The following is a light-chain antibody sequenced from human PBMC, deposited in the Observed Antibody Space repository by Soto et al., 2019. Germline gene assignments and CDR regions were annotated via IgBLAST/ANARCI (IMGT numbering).Light chain of an antibody. CDR1: SRDVGGYKY. V-gene: IGLV2-8*01. CDR2: EVN. CDR3: SAYAGLNKVL. Sequence: QSVLTQPPSASGSPGQSVTISCTGSSRDVGGYKYVSWYQQKSGKAPKIIIYEVNERPSGVPDRFSGSKSDNTASLTVSGLQAKDEADYYCSAYAGLNKVLFCGGTKLTVL. J-gene: IGLJ2*01.